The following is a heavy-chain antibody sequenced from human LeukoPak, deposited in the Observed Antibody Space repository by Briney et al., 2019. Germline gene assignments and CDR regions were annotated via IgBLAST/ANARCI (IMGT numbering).Heavy chain of an antibody. V-gene: IGHV3-48*03. J-gene: IGHJ6*02. D-gene: IGHD5-24*01. CDR3: ARSRRDNYYYYYGMDV. Sequence: GGSLRLSCAASRFTFSSYEMTWVRQAPGKGLEWVSNISSGDTTVHYADSVKGRFTISRDNARNSLYLQMNSLRAEDTAVYYCARSRRDNYYYYYGMDVWGRGTTVTVSS. CDR2: ISSGDTTV. CDR1: RFTFSSYE.